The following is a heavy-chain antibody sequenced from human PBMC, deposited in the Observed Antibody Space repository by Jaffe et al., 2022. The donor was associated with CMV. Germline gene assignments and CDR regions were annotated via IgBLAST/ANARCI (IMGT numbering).Heavy chain of an antibody. V-gene: IGHV4-4*02. J-gene: IGHJ5*02. Sequence: VQLQESGPGLVEPSGTLSLTCAVSGGSISSFSWWTWVRQPPGKGLEWIGEIYHSGVTNYSPSLKSRVKILVDRSRNNFSLRLNSLTAADTAVYYCARSSIWLGELSNWFDPWGQGTLVIVSS. CDR3: ARSSIWLGELSNWFDP. CDR2: IYHSGVT. D-gene: IGHD3-10*01. CDR1: GGSISSFSW.